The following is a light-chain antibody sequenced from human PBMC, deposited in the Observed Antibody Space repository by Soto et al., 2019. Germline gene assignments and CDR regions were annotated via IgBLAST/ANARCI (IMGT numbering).Light chain of an antibody. CDR1: QSVNSNY. Sequence: EIVLTQSPGTLTLSPAERATLSCSASQSVNSNYLAWYQQKPGQVPRPLIYGASIMDAGVPERLSGSGSGTDFTLTISRLEPEDFAVYYCQQYSSSPHTFGQGTKLEIK. CDR3: QQYSSSPHT. V-gene: IGKV3-20*01. CDR2: GAS. J-gene: IGKJ2*01.